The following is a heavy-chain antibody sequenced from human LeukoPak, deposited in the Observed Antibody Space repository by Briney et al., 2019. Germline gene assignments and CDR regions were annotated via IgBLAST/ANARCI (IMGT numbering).Heavy chain of an antibody. CDR1: GGTFSSYA. CDR3: ARDKPQVGVNAPFDS. Sequence: ASVKVSCKASGGTFSSYAISWVRQAPGRGLEWMGRINPHSGGTDYAQRFQGRVTMTRDTSISTAYMELTRLRSDDTAVYYCARDKPQVGVNAPFDSWGQGTLVTVSS. J-gene: IGHJ4*02. V-gene: IGHV1-2*02. D-gene: IGHD1-26*01. CDR2: INPHSGGT.